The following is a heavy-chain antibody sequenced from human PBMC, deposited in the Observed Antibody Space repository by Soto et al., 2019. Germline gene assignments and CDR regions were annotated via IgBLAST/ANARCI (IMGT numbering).Heavy chain of an antibody. CDR1: GYSISTGYY. D-gene: IGHD3-22*01. CDR2: IYHSGST. V-gene: IGHV4-38-2*01. J-gene: IGHJ5*02. CDR3: ARSSYYDTSGYLNWFDP. Sequence: SGTLSLTCAVSGYSISTGYYWGWNRQPPGKGLEWIGSIYHSGSTYYDPSLKSRVTISVDTSKNQFSLNLSSVTAADTAVYYCARSSYYDTSGYLNWFDPWGQGTLVTVSS.